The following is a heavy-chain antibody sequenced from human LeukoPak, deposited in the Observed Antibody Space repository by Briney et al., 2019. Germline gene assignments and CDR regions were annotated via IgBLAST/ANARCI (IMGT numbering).Heavy chain of an antibody. CDR1: GYTFTGYY. CDR3: ARGPPNWGFDF. J-gene: IGHJ4*02. V-gene: IGHV1-2*06. D-gene: IGHD7-27*01. CDR2: INPNSGDT. Sequence: ASVKVSCKASGYTFTGYYMHWVRQAPGQGLEWMGRINPNSGDTGYAQKFQGRVTMTRDTSISTAFMELTSLRSEDTAVYYCARGPPNWGFDFWGQGAWSPSPQ.